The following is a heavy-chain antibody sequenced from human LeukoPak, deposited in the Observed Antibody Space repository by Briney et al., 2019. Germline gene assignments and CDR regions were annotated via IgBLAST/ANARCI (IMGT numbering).Heavy chain of an antibody. V-gene: IGHV4-39*01. J-gene: IGHJ4*02. D-gene: IGHD2-15*01. Sequence: SETLSLTCTVSGGSISSSSYSWGWIRQPPGKGLEWIGSIYYSGSTYYNPSLKSRVTISVDTSKNQFSLKLSSVTAADTAVYYCARRAPWAATRTYYFDYWGQGTLVTVSS. CDR1: GGSISSSSYS. CDR2: IYYSGST. CDR3: ARRAPWAATRTYYFDY.